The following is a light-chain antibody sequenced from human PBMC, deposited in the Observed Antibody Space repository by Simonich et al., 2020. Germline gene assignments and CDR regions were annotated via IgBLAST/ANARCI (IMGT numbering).Light chain of an antibody. Sequence: DIVMTQSPDSLAVSLGARATINCKPSQSVLYSSNNKNYLAWYQQKPGQPPKLLIYWAATRESGVPDRFGGSGSGTDFTLTISSLQAEDGAVYYCQQYYSTPYTFGQGTKLEIK. V-gene: IGKV4-1*01. J-gene: IGKJ2*01. CDR1: QSVLYSSNNKNY. CDR2: WAA. CDR3: QQYYSTPYT.